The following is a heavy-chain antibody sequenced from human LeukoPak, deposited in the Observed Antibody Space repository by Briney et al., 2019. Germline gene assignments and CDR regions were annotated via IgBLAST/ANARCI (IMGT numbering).Heavy chain of an antibody. V-gene: IGHV3-20*04. J-gene: IGHJ4*02. CDR3: ARDGRRITFGGVIETGYFDY. CDR1: GFTFDAYG. Sequence: PGGSLRLSCAASGFTFDAYGMSWVRQAPGKGLEWVSGINWNGGSTGYADSVKGRFTISRDNAKNSLYLQMNSLRAEDTALYYCARDGRRITFGGVIETGYFDYWGQGTLVTVSS. CDR2: INWNGGST. D-gene: IGHD3-16*02.